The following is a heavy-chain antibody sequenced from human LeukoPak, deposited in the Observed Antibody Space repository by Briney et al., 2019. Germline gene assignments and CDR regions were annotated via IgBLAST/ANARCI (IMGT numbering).Heavy chain of an antibody. CDR3: AGGGYGANDDAFDI. D-gene: IGHD4-23*01. CDR2: ISSSTNTI. J-gene: IGHJ3*02. V-gene: IGHV3-48*02. Sequence: GGSLRLSCAASGFTFSSYSMNWVRQAPGKGLEWVSYISSSTNTIYYADSVKGRFTISRDNAKNSLFLQMNSLRDEDTAVYYCAGGGYGANDDAFDIWGQGTMVTVSS. CDR1: GFTFSSYS.